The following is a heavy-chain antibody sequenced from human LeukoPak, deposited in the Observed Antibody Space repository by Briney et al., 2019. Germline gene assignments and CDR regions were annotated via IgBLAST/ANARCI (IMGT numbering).Heavy chain of an antibody. CDR3: ARGMVSDILTGFDP. V-gene: IGHV1-69*05. CDR2: IIPIFGTA. J-gene: IGHJ5*02. CDR1: GYTFTSYD. D-gene: IGHD3-9*01. Sequence: SVKVSCKASGYTFTSYDINWVRQAPGQGLEWMGGIIPIFGTANYAQKFQGRVTITTDESTSTAYMELSSLRSEDTAVYYCARGMVSDILTGFDPWGQGTLVTVSS.